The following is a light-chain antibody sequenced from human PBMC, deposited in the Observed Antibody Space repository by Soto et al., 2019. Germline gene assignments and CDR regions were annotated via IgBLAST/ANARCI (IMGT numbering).Light chain of an antibody. CDR2: DND. J-gene: IGLJ2*01. V-gene: IGLV1-51*01. CDR1: SSNIGNNY. CDR3: GTWDSSLSAHVI. Sequence: QSVLTQPPSVSAAPGQKVTISCSGSSSNIGNNYVSWYQQLPGTAPKLLIYDNDKRPSRIPDRFSGSKSGTSATLGITGLQTGDEADYYCGTWDSSLSAHVIFGGGTKLTVL.